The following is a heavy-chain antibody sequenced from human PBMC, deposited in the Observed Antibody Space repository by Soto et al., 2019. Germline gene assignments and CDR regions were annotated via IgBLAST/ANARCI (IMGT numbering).Heavy chain of an antibody. CDR3: AREVTSAAAYDAFDI. Sequence: TLSLTCTVSGGSISSDNYCWSWIRQHPVKGLEWIGYIDYIGRAYYNPSLKSRVTTSVDTSKKQFSLRLSSVTVADTNTYYCAREVTSAAAYDAFDIWGQRTVVTVSS. V-gene: IGHV4-31*03. D-gene: IGHD5-18*01. CDR2: IDYIGRA. CDR1: GGSISSDNYC. J-gene: IGHJ3*02.